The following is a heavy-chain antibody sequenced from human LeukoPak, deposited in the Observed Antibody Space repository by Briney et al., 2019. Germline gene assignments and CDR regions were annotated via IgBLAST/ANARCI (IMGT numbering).Heavy chain of an antibody. V-gene: IGHV4-39*07. CDR1: GGSISSSSYF. CDR2: ISYSGIT. D-gene: IGHD3-22*01. Sequence: PSETLSLTCTVSGGSISSSSYFWGWIRQPPGKGLEWIGSISYSGITYYNPSLKSRGTISIDTSKNQFSLRLSSVTAADTAVYYCARDRYDSSGYYPFDYWGQGTLVTVSS. J-gene: IGHJ4*02. CDR3: ARDRYDSSGYYPFDY.